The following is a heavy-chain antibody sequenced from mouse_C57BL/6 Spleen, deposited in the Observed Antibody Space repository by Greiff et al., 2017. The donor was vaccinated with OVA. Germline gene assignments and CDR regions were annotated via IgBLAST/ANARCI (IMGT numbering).Heavy chain of an antibody. D-gene: IGHD1-1*01. J-gene: IGHJ2*01. CDR2: INPGSGGT. V-gene: IGHV1-54*01. Sequence: VQLQQSGAELVRPGTSVKVSCKASGYAFTNYLIEWVKQRPGQGLEWIGVINPGSGGTNYNEKFKGKATLTADKSSSTAYMQLSSLTSEDSAVYFFARSDYYGSSIPFDYWGQGTTLTVSS. CDR1: GYAFTNYL. CDR3: ARSDYYGSSIPFDY.